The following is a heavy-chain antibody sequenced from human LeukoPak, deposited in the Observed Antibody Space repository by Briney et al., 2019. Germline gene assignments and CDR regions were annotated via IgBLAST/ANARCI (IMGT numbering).Heavy chain of an antibody. J-gene: IGHJ4*02. Sequence: PSETLSLTCAVYGGSFSGYYWSWIRQPPGKGLEWIGEINHSGSTNYNPSLKSRVTISVDTSKNQFSLNLRSATAADTAIYYCARLGISGSRYFDYWGQGTLVTVSS. D-gene: IGHD6-13*01. CDR2: INHSGST. V-gene: IGHV4-34*01. CDR1: GGSFSGYY. CDR3: ARLGISGSRYFDY.